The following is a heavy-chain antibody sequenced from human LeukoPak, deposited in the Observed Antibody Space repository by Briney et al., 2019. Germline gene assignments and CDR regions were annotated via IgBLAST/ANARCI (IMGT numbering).Heavy chain of an antibody. CDR1: GGSISSSNW. Sequence: SETLSLTCAVSGGSISSSNWWSWVRQPPGKGLEWIGEIYHSGSTNYNPSLKSRVTISVDKSKNQFSLKLSSVTAADTAVYYCASLRSGYSGYDYIDYWGQGTLVTVSS. CDR2: IYHSGST. J-gene: IGHJ4*02. CDR3: ASLRSGYSGYDYIDY. V-gene: IGHV4-4*02. D-gene: IGHD5-12*01.